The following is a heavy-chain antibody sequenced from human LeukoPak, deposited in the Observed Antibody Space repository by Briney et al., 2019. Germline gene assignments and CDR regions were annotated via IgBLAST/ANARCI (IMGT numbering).Heavy chain of an antibody. CDR2: IYRGGSDT. Sequence: GGSLEISCKGSGYSFSSYWNGWGRPLPGKGLGWGGMIYRGGSDTRYSPSFQAQVTISADKSISTAYLQWSSLKASDTAMYYCARTARGYCSSTSCPRGFAPWGQGTLVTVSS. V-gene: IGHV5-51*01. CDR3: ARTARGYCSSTSCPRGFAP. CDR1: GYSFSSYW. J-gene: IGHJ5*02. D-gene: IGHD2-2*01.